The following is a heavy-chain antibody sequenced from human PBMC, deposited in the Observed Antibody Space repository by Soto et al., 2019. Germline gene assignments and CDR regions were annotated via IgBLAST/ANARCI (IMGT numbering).Heavy chain of an antibody. CDR2: ISTTSFTI. D-gene: IGHD2-15*01. V-gene: IGHV3-48*02. Sequence: PGESLKISCAASGFRFSTYDMDWLRQAPGKGPEWIAHISTTSFTIYYADSVKGRFTISRDNARNSLYLEMNSLRDEDTAAYYCARDRCYDGTCYSASDSWGQGTLVTVS. J-gene: IGHJ5*01. CDR3: ARDRCYDGTCYSASDS. CDR1: GFRFSTYD.